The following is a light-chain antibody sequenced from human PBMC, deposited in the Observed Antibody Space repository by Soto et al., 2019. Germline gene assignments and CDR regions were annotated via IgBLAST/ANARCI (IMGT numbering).Light chain of an antibody. Sequence: QSALTQPAAVSGSPGQSITISCTGTSSDVGGYKYVSWYQHQSGKAPKLMIYEVSNRPSGVSSRFSGSKSGNTAFLTISGLQAEDEADYYCSSYTSTSTLVFGGGTQLTVL. CDR2: EVS. J-gene: IGLJ7*01. CDR1: SSDVGGYKY. V-gene: IGLV2-14*01. CDR3: SSYTSTSTLV.